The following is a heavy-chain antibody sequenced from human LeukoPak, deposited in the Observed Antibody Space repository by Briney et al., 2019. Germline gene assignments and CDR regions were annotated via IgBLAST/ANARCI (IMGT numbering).Heavy chain of an antibody. D-gene: IGHD1-1*01. Sequence: PSETLSLTCAVYGGSFSGYYWSWIRQPPGKGLEWIGEINHSGSTNYNPSLKSRVTISVDTSKNQFSLKLSSVTAADTAVYYCARLQLEPDYYYYGMDVWGQGTTVTVSS. CDR3: ARLQLEPDYYYYGMDV. CDR1: GGSFSGYY. V-gene: IGHV4-34*01. J-gene: IGHJ6*02. CDR2: INHSGST.